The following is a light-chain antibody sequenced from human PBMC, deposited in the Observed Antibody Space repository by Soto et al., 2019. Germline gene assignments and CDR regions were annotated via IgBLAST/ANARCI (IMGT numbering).Light chain of an antibody. CDR3: QHSYTERSIT. V-gene: IGKV1-39*01. CDR1: QSISSY. Sequence: QMSHSRSSLSXXVGDXVTIXXRXSQSISSYLNWYQQKPVKSPKLLIYAASSLQSWVPSRFSGHGSGPDFNLTISSMPPEDFATYYCQHSYTERSITFGQRTRLEIK. CDR2: AAS. J-gene: IGKJ5*01.